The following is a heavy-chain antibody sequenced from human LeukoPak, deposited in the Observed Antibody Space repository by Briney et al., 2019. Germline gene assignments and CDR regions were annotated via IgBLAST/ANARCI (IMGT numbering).Heavy chain of an antibody. D-gene: IGHD3-22*01. CDR1: GFTFSSYA. Sequence: GGSLRLSCAASGFTFSSYAMSWVRQAPGKGLEWVSAISGSGGSTYYADSVKGRFTISRDNSKNTLYLQMNSLRAEDTAVYYCAKDHYYDSSGYPYAFDIWGQGTMVTVSS. CDR2: ISGSGGST. J-gene: IGHJ3*02. V-gene: IGHV3-23*01. CDR3: AKDHYYDSSGYPYAFDI.